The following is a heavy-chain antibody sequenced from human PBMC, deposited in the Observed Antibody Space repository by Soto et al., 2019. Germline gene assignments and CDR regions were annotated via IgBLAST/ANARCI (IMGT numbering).Heavy chain of an antibody. CDR1: GFTFSSYE. J-gene: IGHJ6*04. V-gene: IGHV3-48*03. CDR3: ERDSKAGYYYYGMDV. CDR2: ISSSGSTI. D-gene: IGHD6-6*01. Sequence: GGSLRLSCAASGFTFSSYEMNWVRQVPGKGLEWVSYISSSGSTIYYADSVKGRFTISRDNAKNSLYLQMNRLRAEDTAVYYCERDSKAGYYYYGMDVWGRLTTVTVSS.